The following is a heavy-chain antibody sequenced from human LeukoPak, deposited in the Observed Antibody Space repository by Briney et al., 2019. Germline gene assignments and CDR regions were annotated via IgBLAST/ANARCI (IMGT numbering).Heavy chain of an antibody. CDR1: GSSLTELS. V-gene: IGHV1-24*01. CDR2: FDVIDSET. CDR3: AAGRPYSLLDY. Sequence: ASVKVSCTVSGSSLTELSLYWVRQAPGKGLEWMGGFDVIDSETFYAQKFQGRVTMTEDSSTDTAYMELRSLTSDDTALYYCAAGRPYSLLDYWGQGTLVTVSS. D-gene: IGHD5-18*01. J-gene: IGHJ4*02.